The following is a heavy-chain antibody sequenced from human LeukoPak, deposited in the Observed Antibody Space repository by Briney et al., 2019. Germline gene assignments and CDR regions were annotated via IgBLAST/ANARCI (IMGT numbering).Heavy chain of an antibody. J-gene: IGHJ5*02. CDR2: ISSSSSYI. CDR3: ARGDSSGWQFDP. D-gene: IGHD6-19*01. V-gene: IGHV3-21*01. CDR1: GXXXXXYS. Sequence: SGXXXXXYSMSWVRQAPXKGVEWVSSISSSSSYIYYADSVKGRFTISRDNAKNSLYLQMNSLRAEDTAVYYCARGDSSGWQFDPWGQGTLVTVSS.